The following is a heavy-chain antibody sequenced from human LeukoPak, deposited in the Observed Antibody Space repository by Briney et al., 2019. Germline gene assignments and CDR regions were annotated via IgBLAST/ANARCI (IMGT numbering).Heavy chain of an antibody. V-gene: IGHV4-31*03. CDR2: IYYSGST. D-gene: IGHD3-10*01. Sequence: SETLSLTCTVSGGSLSSGGYYWSWIRQHPGKGLEWIGYIYYSGSTYYNPSLKSRVTISVDTSKNQFSLKLSSVTAADTAVYYCARAGRITMVRGRHNWFDPWGQGTLVTVSS. CDR1: GGSLSSGGYY. J-gene: IGHJ5*02. CDR3: ARAGRITMVRGRHNWFDP.